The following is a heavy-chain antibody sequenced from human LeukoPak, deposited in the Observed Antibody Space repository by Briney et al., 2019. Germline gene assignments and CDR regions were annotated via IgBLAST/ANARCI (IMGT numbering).Heavy chain of an antibody. V-gene: IGHV3-23*01. CDR3: AKGYCTNGVCYPDY. D-gene: IGHD2-8*01. J-gene: IGHJ4*01. CDR1: RFTLSSYA. CDR2: ISGSGGST. Sequence: GGSLRLSCAASRFTLSSYAMSWVRQAPGKALDWVSAISGSGGSTYYADYVKGRFKISRDNSKNTMYLQMNSLRAEDTAVYYCAKGYCTNGVCYPDYWGHGTLVTVSS.